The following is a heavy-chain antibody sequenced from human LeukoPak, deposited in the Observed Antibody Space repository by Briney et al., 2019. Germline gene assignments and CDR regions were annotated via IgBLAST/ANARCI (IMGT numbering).Heavy chain of an antibody. J-gene: IGHJ4*02. CDR3: ARADGYSGYDSATGRHFDY. V-gene: IGHV4-31*03. D-gene: IGHD5-12*01. CDR1: GGSISGGGYY. Sequence: SETLSFTCTVSGGSISGGGYYWSGSRQHPGRGLEWIGYIYYIGSTYYNPSLKSRVTISVDTSKNQFSLKLSSVTAADTAVYYCARADGYSGYDSATGRHFDYWGQGTLVTVSS. CDR2: IYYIGST.